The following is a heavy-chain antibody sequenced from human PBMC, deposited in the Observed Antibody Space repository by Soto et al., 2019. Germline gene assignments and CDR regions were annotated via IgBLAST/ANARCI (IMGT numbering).Heavy chain of an antibody. CDR2: ISGHNSNT. Sequence: QVQLVQSGAEVKKPGASVKVPCKASGYTFSSYGISWVRQAPGQGLEWMGWISGHNSNTNYAQNLQGRVTMTTDTSTSTAYMELRSLRSDDTAVYYCARIGGWGCSGGTSCFDYWGQGTLVTVSS. V-gene: IGHV1-18*01. J-gene: IGHJ4*02. CDR3: ARIGGWGCSGGTSCFDY. CDR1: GYTFSSYG. D-gene: IGHD2-15*01.